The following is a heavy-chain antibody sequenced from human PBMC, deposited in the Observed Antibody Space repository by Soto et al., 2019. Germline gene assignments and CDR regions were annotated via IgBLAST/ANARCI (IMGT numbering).Heavy chain of an antibody. D-gene: IGHD5-12*01. J-gene: IGHJ4*02. V-gene: IGHV4-59*01. Sequence: SETLSLTCTVSGGSISSYYWSWIRQPQGKGLEWIGYIYYSGSTNYNPSLKSRVTISVDTSKNQFSLKLSSVTAADTAVYYCARAGGYPLLVDYWGQGTLVTVSS. CDR1: GGSISSYY. CDR2: IYYSGST. CDR3: ARAGGYPLLVDY.